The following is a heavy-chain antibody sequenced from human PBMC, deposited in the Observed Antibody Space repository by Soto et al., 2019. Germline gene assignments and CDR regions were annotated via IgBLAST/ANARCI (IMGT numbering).Heavy chain of an antibody. Sequence: HPGGSLRLSCAASGLTFNNYPMNWVRQAPGRGLEWVSAITASGSATYYADSVKGRFIISRDNSKNTLYLQMNSLSAEDTAVYYCATLDGSTYHSVHWGQGTLVTVSS. V-gene: IGHV3-23*01. CDR2: ITASGSAT. D-gene: IGHD3-22*01. CDR3: ATLDGSTYHSVH. J-gene: IGHJ4*02. CDR1: GLTFNNYP.